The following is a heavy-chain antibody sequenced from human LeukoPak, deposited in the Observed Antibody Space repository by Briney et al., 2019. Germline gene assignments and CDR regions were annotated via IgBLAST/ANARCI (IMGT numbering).Heavy chain of an antibody. CDR2: IYYSGST. J-gene: IGHJ5*02. V-gene: IGHV4-59*01. D-gene: IGHD3-10*01. CDR1: GGSISSYY. Sequence: SETLSLTCTASGGSISSYYWSWIRQPPGKGLEWIGYIYYSGSTNYNPSLKSRVTISVDTSKNQFSLKLSSVTAADTAVYYCARDGSGSYYDRGWFDPWGQGTLVTVSS. CDR3: ARDGSGSYYDRGWFDP.